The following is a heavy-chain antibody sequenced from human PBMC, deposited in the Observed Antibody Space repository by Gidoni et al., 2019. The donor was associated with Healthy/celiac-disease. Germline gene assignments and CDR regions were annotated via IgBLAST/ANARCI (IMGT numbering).Heavy chain of an antibody. CDR3: ARWEPGYDAFDI. CDR1: GSTFTGYY. J-gene: IGHJ3*02. V-gene: IGHV1-2*02. Sequence: QVQLVQSGAEVKKPGASMKVSCQASGSTFTGYYIHWVRQAPGQGLEWMGWINPNSGGTNYAQKFQGRVTMTRDTSISTAYMELSRLRSDDTAVYYCARWEPGYDAFDIWGQGTMVTVSS. CDR2: INPNSGGT. D-gene: IGHD1-26*01.